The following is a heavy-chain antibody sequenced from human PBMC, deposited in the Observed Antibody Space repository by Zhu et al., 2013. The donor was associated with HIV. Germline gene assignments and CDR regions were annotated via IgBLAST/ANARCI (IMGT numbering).Heavy chain of an antibody. CDR3: ARDQANGGAYAFNV. J-gene: IGHJ3*01. Sequence: VQLVQSGAEVKRSGASVKVSCRTSGYTFTGYYIHWVRQAPGQGLEWMGWINPNRGNTDYARNFQGRVSMTRDLSLSTVYLELDRLTSDDTAVLYCARDQANGGAYAFNVWGQGDTGHRLF. CDR2: INPNRGNT. V-gene: IGHV1-2*02. D-gene: IGHD3-10*01. CDR1: GYTFTGYY.